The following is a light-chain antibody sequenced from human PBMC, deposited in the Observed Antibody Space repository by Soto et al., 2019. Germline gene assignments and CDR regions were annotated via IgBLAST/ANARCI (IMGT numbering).Light chain of an antibody. CDR3: TSYTSSGTYV. CDR2: DVS. J-gene: IGLJ1*01. CDR1: SSDVGAYNY. V-gene: IGLV2-14*01. Sequence: QSALTQPASVSGSPGQSITISCTGTSSDVGAYNYVSWYQQHPGEAHKFMIFDVSNRPSGVSNRFSGSKSGNTASLTISGLQAEDEADYYCTSYTSSGTYVFGTGTKVTVL.